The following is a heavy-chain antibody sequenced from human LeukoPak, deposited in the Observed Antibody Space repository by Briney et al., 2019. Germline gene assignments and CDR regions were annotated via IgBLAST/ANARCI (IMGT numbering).Heavy chain of an antibody. Sequence: SETLSLTCTVSGGSISSSSYYWGWIRQPPGKGLEWIGSIHYSGSTNYNPSLKSRVTISVDTSKNQFSLKLSSVTAADTAVYYCARDWFVAHGGRDNWFDPWGQGTLVTVSS. CDR3: ARDWFVAHGGRDNWFDP. V-gene: IGHV4-39*07. D-gene: IGHD2-21*01. CDR1: GGSISSSSYY. CDR2: IHYSGST. J-gene: IGHJ5*02.